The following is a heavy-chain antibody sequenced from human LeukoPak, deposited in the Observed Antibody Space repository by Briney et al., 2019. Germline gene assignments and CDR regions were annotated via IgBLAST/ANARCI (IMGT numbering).Heavy chain of an antibody. CDR2: ITSSGSTI. CDR1: GFTFSSYE. V-gene: IGHV3-48*03. D-gene: IGHD3-3*01. Sequence: GGSLRLSCAASGFTFSSYEMNWVRQAPGKGLEWISYITSSGSTIYYADSVKGRFTISRDNAKNSLYLQVNSLRAEDTAVYYCARDGFGVVTYYYYMDVWGKGTTVTVSS. CDR3: ARDGFGVVTYYYYMDV. J-gene: IGHJ6*03.